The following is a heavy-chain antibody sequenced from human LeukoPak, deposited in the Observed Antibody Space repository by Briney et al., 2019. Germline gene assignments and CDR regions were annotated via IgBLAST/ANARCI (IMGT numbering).Heavy chain of an antibody. CDR2: MNRNSGNT. J-gene: IGHJ4*02. CDR3: ARVGIDCSSTSCYEDFDY. V-gene: IGHV1-8*01. CDR1: GYTFTSYD. D-gene: IGHD2-2*01. Sequence: ASVKVSCKASGYTFTSYDINWVRQATGQGLEWMGWMNRNSGNTGYAQKFQGRVTMTRNTSISTAYMELSSLRSEDTAVYYCARVGIDCSSTSCYEDFDYWGQGTLVTVSS.